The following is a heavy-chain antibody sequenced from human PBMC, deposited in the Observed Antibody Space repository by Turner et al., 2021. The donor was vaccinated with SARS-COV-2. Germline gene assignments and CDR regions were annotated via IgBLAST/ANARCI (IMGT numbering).Heavy chain of an antibody. J-gene: IGHJ4*02. CDR3: AKQQGLYSNPMYYFDY. CDR2: TSYDGSNK. CDR1: GFTFSSYG. D-gene: IGHD4-4*01. V-gene: IGHV3-30*18. Sequence: VQLLESGGGVVEPGRTLRLSCAASGFTFSSYGMHGGRQAPGKGLEWVAVTSYDGSNKYYADSVKGRFTISRDNSKNTLYLQMSSLRAEDTAVYYCAKQQGLYSNPMYYFDYWGQGTLVTVSS.